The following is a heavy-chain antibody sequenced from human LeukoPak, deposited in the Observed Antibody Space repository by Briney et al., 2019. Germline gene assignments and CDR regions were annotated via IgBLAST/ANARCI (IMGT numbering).Heavy chain of an antibody. CDR3: ATDIAAAGTAFDI. Sequence: PSETLSLTCTVSGGSISSYYSSWIRQPPGKGLEWIGYIYYSGSTNYNPSLKSRVTISVDTSKNQFSLKLSSVTAADTAVYYCATDIAAAGTAFDIWGQGTMVTVSS. CDR1: GGSISSYY. CDR2: IYYSGST. V-gene: IGHV4-59*01. D-gene: IGHD6-13*01. J-gene: IGHJ3*02.